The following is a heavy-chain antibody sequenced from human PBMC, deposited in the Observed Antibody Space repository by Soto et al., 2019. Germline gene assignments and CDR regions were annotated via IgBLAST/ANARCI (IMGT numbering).Heavy chain of an antibody. J-gene: IGHJ6*01. D-gene: IGHD2-21*01. CDR1: GYGFRDSW. CDR2: IYPRDADT. V-gene: IGHV5-51*01. CDR3: VRQQICPGGNCQYYYGLGD. Sequence: GESLLISCKASGYGFRDSWMGWVRQKLGKGWVGMTIIYPRDADTRYGPSFQDQVTISADESISTTYLRCSSLKSSDTSIYYSVRQQICPGGNCQYYYGLGDWGQGTTVTVSS.